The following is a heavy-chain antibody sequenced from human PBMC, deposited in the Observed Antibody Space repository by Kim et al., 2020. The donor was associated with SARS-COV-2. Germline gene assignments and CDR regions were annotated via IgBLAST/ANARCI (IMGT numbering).Heavy chain of an antibody. V-gene: IGHV3-74*01. D-gene: IGHD2-2*01. J-gene: IGHJ4*02. Sequence: FTISRDNAKNTLYLQMNSLRAEDTAVYYCARGPLRVLNKDIVVVPVAMPDYWGQGTLVTVSS. CDR3: ARGPLRVLNKDIVVVPVAMPDY.